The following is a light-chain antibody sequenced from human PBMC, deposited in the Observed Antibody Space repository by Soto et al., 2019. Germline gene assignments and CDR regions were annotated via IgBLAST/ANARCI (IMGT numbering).Light chain of an antibody. J-gene: IGKJ3*01. CDR3: QQYGSSLFT. CDR1: QSVSSKY. CDR2: GTS. Sequence: EIVLTQSPGTLSLSPGERATLSCRASQSVSSKYLAWYQQKPGQAPRVLIYGTSIRASGVPERFSGGGSGTDFTLTITRLEPEDLAVYYCQQYGSSLFTVGPGTKVDFK. V-gene: IGKV3-20*01.